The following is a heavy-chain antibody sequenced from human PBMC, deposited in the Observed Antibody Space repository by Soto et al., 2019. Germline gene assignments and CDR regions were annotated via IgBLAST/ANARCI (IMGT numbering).Heavy chain of an antibody. D-gene: IGHD3-3*01. Sequence: ASVKVSCKASGYTFTSYGISWVRQAPGQGLEWMGWISAYNGNTNYAQKLQGRVTMTTDTSTSTAYMELRSLRSDDTAVYYCARDVGVVDMFWSGYLGGNWFDPWGQGTLVTVSS. J-gene: IGHJ5*02. V-gene: IGHV1-18*01. CDR2: ISAYNGNT. CDR3: ARDVGVVDMFWSGYLGGNWFDP. CDR1: GYTFTSYG.